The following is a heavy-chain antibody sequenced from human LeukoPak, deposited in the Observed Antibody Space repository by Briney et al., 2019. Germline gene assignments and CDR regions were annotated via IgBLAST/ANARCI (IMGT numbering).Heavy chain of an antibody. J-gene: IGHJ4*02. CDR3: ARDLPYYYDSSGYPTPHYFDY. D-gene: IGHD3-22*01. CDR1: GFTFSSYE. Sequence: GGSLRLSCAASGFTFSSYEMSWVRQAPGKGLEWVSYISSSGSTIYYADSVKGRFTISRDNAKNSLYLQMNSLRAEDTAVYYCARDLPYYYDSSGYPTPHYFDYWGQGTLVTVSS. V-gene: IGHV3-48*03. CDR2: ISSSGSTI.